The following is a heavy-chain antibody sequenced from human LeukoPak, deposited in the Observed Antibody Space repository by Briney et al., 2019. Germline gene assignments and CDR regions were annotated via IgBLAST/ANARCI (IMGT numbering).Heavy chain of an antibody. V-gene: IGHV1-69*05. CDR1: GGTFSSYA. CDR2: IIPIFGTA. D-gene: IGHD3-16*02. J-gene: IGHJ5*02. Sequence: SVKVSCKASGGTFSSYAISWVRQAPGQGLEWMGRIIPIFGTANYAQKFQGRVTITTDESTSTAYMELSSLRSEDTAVYYRARDGVDDYVWGSYQVNPWGQGTLVTVSS. CDR3: ARDGVDDYVWGSYQVNP.